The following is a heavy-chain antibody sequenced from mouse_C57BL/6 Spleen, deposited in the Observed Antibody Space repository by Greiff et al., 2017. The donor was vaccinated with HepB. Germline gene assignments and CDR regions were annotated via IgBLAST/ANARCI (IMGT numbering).Heavy chain of an antibody. V-gene: IGHV2-5*01. CDR1: GFSLTSYG. CDR3: AKTPITTVGAMDY. CDR2: IWRGGST. D-gene: IGHD1-1*01. Sequence: VQLQESGPGLVQPSQSLSITCTVSGFSLTSYGVHWVRQSPGKGLEWLGVIWRGGSTDYNAAFMSRLSITKDNSKSQVFFKMNSLQADDTAIYYCAKTPITTVGAMDYWGQGTSVTVSS. J-gene: IGHJ4*01.